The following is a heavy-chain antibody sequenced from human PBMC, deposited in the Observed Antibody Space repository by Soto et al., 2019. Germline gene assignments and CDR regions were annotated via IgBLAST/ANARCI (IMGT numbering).Heavy chain of an antibody. CDR3: ARDPFWSGYYHWFDP. CDR1: GGSISSGDYY. J-gene: IGHJ5*02. Sequence: PSETLSLTCTVSGGSISSGDYYWSWIRQPPGKGLEWIGYIYYSGSTYYNPSLKSRVTISVDTSKNQFSLKLSSVTAADTAVYYCARDPFWSGYYHWFDPWGQGTLVTVSS. D-gene: IGHD3-3*01. CDR2: IYYSGST. V-gene: IGHV4-30-4*01.